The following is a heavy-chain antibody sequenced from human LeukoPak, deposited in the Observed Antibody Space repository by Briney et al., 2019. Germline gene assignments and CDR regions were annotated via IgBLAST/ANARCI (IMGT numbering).Heavy chain of an antibody. V-gene: IGHV4-30-4*01. CDR2: IYYSGST. J-gene: IGHJ5*02. Sequence: PSEALSLTFTVSGGSISSGDYYWSWIRQPPGEGLEWIGYIYYSGSTYYNPSLKSRVTISVDTSKNQFSLKLSSVTAADTAVYYCARRDSSGYLNWFDPWGQGTLVTVSS. D-gene: IGHD3-22*01. CDR3: ARRDSSGYLNWFDP. CDR1: GGSISSGDYY.